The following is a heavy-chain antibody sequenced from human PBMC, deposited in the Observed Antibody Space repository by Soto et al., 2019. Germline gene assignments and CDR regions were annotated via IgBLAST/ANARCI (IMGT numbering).Heavy chain of an antibody. CDR2: TYYRSKWYN. D-gene: IGHD6-6*01. CDR3: ARDLAARDAFDI. J-gene: IGHJ3*02. V-gene: IGHV6-1*01. CDR1: GDSVSSNSSA. Sequence: PSQTLSLPGVISGDSVSSNSSACNFIRQSPSRGLEWLGRTYYRSKWYNDYAVSVKSRITINPDTSKNQFSLQLNSVTPEDTAVYYCARDLAARDAFDIWGQGTMVTVSS.